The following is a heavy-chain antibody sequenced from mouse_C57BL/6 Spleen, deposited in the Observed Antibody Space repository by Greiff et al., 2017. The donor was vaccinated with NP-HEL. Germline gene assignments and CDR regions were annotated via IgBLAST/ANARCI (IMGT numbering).Heavy chain of an antibody. Sequence: QVQLKESGAELVRPGASVTLSCKASGYTFTDYEMHWVKQTPVHGLEWIGAIDPETGGTAYNQKFKGKAILTADKSSITAYMELRSLTSEDSAVYYCTRPLLEVDYWGQGTSVTVSS. J-gene: IGHJ4*01. V-gene: IGHV1-15*01. CDR3: TRPLLEVDY. D-gene: IGHD1-1*01. CDR1: GYTFTDYE. CDR2: IDPETGGT.